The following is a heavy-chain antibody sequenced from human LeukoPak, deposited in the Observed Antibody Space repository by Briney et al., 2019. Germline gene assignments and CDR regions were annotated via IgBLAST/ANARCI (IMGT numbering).Heavy chain of an antibody. CDR3: AGIPVFGVVLHQEPV. Sequence: SVKVSCKASGGTSSDYALNWVRQAPGQGLEWMGVFIPILGTANSTQKFQGRVTITADISTNTVYMELSSLRSEDTAVYFCAGIPVFGVVLHQEPVWGKGTTVTVSS. CDR1: GGTSSDYA. V-gene: IGHV1-69*10. J-gene: IGHJ6*04. D-gene: IGHD3-3*01. CDR2: FIPILGTA.